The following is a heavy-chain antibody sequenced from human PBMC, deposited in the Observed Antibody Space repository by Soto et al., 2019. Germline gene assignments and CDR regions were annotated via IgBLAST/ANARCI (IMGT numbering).Heavy chain of an antibody. J-gene: IGHJ3*02. CDR3: AARYYYDSSGYLNNDAFDI. D-gene: IGHD3-22*01. CDR1: GHSFTSYW. Sequence: GESLKISCKGSGHSFTSYWIGWVRQMPGKGLEWMGIIYPGDSDTRYSPSFQGQVTISADKSISTAYLQWSSLKASDTAMYYCAARYYYDSSGYLNNDAFDIWGQGTMVTVSS. V-gene: IGHV5-51*01. CDR2: IYPGDSDT.